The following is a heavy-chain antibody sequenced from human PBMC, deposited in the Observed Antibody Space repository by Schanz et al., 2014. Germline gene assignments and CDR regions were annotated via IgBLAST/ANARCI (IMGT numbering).Heavy chain of an antibody. CDR2: MNSKTGNT. J-gene: IGHJ4*02. D-gene: IGHD6-13*01. V-gene: IGHV1-8*01. CDR3: ARDGEAAAGCDY. Sequence: QVQLVQSGAEVKKPGASVKVSCKASGYTFTSYDINWVRQATGQGLEWMGWMNSKTGNTGYAQRFQGRVTMTTDTSTSTAYMELRSLISDDTAVYYCARDGEAAAGCDYWGQGTLVNVSS. CDR1: GYTFTSYD.